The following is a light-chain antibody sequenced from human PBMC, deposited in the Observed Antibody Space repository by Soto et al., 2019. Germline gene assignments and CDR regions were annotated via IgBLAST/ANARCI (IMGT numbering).Light chain of an antibody. J-gene: IGKJ1*01. CDR1: QSISDW. CDR2: KAS. Sequence: DFQMTQSLSTMFATTGDAGTSTCRASQSISDWLAWHQQKPGKAPKLLIYKASSLESGVPSRFSGSGCGTEFTLTINSLQPDDFATYYCQQYDTYRTFGQGTKVDIK. CDR3: QQYDTYRT. V-gene: IGKV1-5*03.